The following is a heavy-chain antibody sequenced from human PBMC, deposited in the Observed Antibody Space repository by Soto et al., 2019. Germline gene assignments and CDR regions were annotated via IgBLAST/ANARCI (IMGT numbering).Heavy chain of an antibody. J-gene: IGHJ3*01. CDR1: GFTFSSYW. CDR3: ARTRGLDN. D-gene: IGHD3-10*01. CDR2: INQDGSEK. V-gene: IGHV3-7*03. Sequence: VGSVRLSCAASGFTFSSYWMSWVRQAPGKGLQWVANINQDGSEKYYVDSVKGRFAISRDNAKNSLYLQMNSLRAEDTAVYYCARTRGLDNWGQGTMVTVSS.